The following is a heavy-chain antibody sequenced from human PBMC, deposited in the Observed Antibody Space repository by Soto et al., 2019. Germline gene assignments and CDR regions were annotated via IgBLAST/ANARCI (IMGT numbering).Heavy chain of an antibody. CDR1: GFSLTTGGLG. CDR2: VYWNGDK. CDR3: GHRSSSFDFWGNDY. D-gene: IGHD3-3*01. Sequence: QITLKESGPALVKPTQTLTLTCSFSGFSLTTGGLGVTWIRQAPGKAPEWLALVYWNGDKRYSPSLRNRLTINTDNSRNQVVHTMANMDPVDTATYYCGHRSSSFDFWGNDYWGQGIQVTVSS. J-gene: IGHJ4*02. V-gene: IGHV2-5*01.